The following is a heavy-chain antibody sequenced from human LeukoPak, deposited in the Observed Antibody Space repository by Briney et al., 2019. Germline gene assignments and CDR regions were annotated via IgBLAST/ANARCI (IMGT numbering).Heavy chain of an antibody. J-gene: IGHJ4*02. Sequence: PSETLSLTCTVSGGSISSYYWSWIRQPPGKGLEWIGYIYTSGSTNYNPSLKSRVTISVDTSKNQFSLKLSSVTAADTAAYYCARHKSGYTIDYWGQGTLVTVSS. V-gene: IGHV4-4*09. D-gene: IGHD2-2*02. CDR3: ARHKSGYTIDY. CDR1: GGSISSYY. CDR2: IYTSGST.